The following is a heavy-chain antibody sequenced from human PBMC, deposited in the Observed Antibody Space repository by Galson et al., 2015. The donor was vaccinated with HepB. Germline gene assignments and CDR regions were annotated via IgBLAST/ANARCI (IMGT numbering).Heavy chain of an antibody. V-gene: IGHV3-43*01. CDR1: GFTFDDYP. Sequence: SLRLSCAASGFTFDDYPMLWVRQAPGQGLEWVSRITWDGSSTSYADSVKGRFTISRDNRKSSLYLQMNSLTFEDTAFYYCVKMGVIDYVETSLDYWGQGTLVTVSS. D-gene: IGHD2/OR15-2a*01. J-gene: IGHJ4*02. CDR3: VKMGVIDYVETSLDY. CDR2: ITWDGSST.